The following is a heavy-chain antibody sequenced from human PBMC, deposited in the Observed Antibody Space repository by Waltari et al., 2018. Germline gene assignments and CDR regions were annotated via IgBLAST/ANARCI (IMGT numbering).Heavy chain of an antibody. Sequence: EVHLVESGGGLVQPGRSLRLSCVVSGFTFDDYAMHWVRQAPGKGLELVSGISWNGGTIDDADSVKGRFTISRDNAKNSLYLQMNSLRPEDTALYFCEKKMDTIFGQLTMDGAFDHWGQGTLVTVSS. D-gene: IGHD3-3*01. J-gene: IGHJ4*02. V-gene: IGHV3-9*01. CDR3: EKKMDTIFGQLTMDGAFDH. CDR1: GFTFDDYA. CDR2: ISWNGGTI.